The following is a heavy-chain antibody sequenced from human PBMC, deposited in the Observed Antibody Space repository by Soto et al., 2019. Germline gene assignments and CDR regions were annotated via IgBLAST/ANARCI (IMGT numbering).Heavy chain of an antibody. CDR3: ASQPLRYFDWLLPLDY. Sequence: ASVKVSCKASGYTFTSYAMHWVRQAPGQRLEWMGWINAGNGNTKYSQKFQGRVTITRDTSASTAYMELSSLRSEDTAVYYCASQPLRYFDWLLPLDYWGQGTLVNVSS. J-gene: IGHJ4*02. CDR1: GYTFTSYA. D-gene: IGHD3-9*01. CDR2: INAGNGNT. V-gene: IGHV1-3*01.